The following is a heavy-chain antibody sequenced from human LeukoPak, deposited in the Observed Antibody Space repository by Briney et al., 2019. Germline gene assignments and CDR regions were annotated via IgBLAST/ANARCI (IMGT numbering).Heavy chain of an antibody. CDR1: GFTFSSYA. CDR2: ISTSSRT. CDR3: AKDLDSTGSWPPEYFQH. J-gene: IGHJ1*01. Sequence: GGSLRLSCVASGFTFSSYAMSWVRQAPGKGLEWVSLISTSSRTHYADSMKGRFTISRDNSRNTLYLQINSLRAEDTAVYYCAKDLDSTGSWPPEYFQHWGQGTLVTISS. D-gene: IGHD3-22*01. V-gene: IGHV3-23*01.